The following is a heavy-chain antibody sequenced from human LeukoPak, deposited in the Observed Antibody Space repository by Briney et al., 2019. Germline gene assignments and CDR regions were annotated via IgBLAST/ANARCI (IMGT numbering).Heavy chain of an antibody. D-gene: IGHD3-10*01. CDR3: QFGSGSYYNIPDNWVDP. V-gene: IGHV3-23*01. Sequence: GGSLRLSCAASGFTFSSYGMSWVRQAPGKGLEWVSAISGSGGSTYYADSVKGRFTISRDNSKNTLYLQMNSLRAEDTAVYYCQFGSGSYYNIPDNWVDPWGQGTLVTVSS. J-gene: IGHJ5*02. CDR2: ISGSGGST. CDR1: GFTFSSYG.